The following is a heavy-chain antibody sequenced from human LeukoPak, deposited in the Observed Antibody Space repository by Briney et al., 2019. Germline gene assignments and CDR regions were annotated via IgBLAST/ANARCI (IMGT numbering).Heavy chain of an antibody. Sequence: PGVSLRLSCAASGFSFSRYWIHWVRQAPGKGLERVSRINPDGSTTTYADSVKGRFTISRDNFKNTLYLQMNSLRVEDTAVYYCAKEGAEGPVCNWGQGTLVTVSS. CDR1: GFSFSRYW. CDR3: AKEGAEGPVCN. D-gene: IGHD2-8*01. J-gene: IGHJ4*02. CDR2: INPDGSTT. V-gene: IGHV3-74*01.